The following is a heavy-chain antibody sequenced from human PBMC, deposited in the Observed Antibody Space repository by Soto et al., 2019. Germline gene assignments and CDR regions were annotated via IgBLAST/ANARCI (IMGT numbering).Heavy chain of an antibody. D-gene: IGHD7-27*01. J-gene: IGHJ4*02. V-gene: IGHV1-3*01. Sequence: QVHLVQSGAEVRKPGASVKVSCKASGYTFSSYAMHWVRLAPGQRLEWMGWINAGYGNTKSSQKFQDRVTISRDTSASTAYMELTSLRSEDTAVHYCARDTGDGTFDFWGQGTLVTVSS. CDR3: ARDTGDGTFDF. CDR1: GYTFSSYA. CDR2: INAGYGNT.